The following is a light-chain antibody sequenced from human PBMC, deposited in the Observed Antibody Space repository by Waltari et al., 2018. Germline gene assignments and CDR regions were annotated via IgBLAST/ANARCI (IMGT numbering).Light chain of an antibody. CDR3: QQRSVWPVT. CDR2: AAS. CDR1: QSVSRS. V-gene: IGKV3-11*02. Sequence: EIVLTQSPATLSLSPGERVTLSCRASQSVSRSLGWFLQKPGQAPKLLSCAASNRAPGLPGRFSGSGFGRDFTLTISSLEPEDFGVYYCQQRSVWPVTFGGGTKLEI. J-gene: IGKJ4*01.